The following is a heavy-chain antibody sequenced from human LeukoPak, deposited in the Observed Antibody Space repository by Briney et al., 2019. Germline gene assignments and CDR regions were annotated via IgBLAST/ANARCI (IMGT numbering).Heavy chain of an antibody. Sequence: PGRSLRLSCAASGFTFSSYGMHWVRQAPGKGLEWVAVISYDGSNKYYADSVKGRFTISRDNSKNTLYLQMNSLRAEDTAAYYCASEGGYYDILTGYYNIDYWGQGTLVTVSS. D-gene: IGHD3-9*01. CDR3: ASEGGYYDILTGYYNIDY. CDR2: ISYDGSNK. CDR1: GFTFSSYG. J-gene: IGHJ4*02. V-gene: IGHV3-30*03.